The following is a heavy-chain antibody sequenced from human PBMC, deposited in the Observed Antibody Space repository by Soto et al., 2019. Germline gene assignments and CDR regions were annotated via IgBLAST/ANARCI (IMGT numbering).Heavy chain of an antibody. CDR3: AKDVLTVTREWWGFGLYYYGMDV. D-gene: IGHD4-17*01. V-gene: IGHV3-23*01. Sequence: PGGSLRLSCAASGFTFSSYAMSWVRQAPGKGLEWVSAISGSGGSTYYADSVKGRFTISRDNSKNTLYLQMNSLRAEDTAVYYCAKDVLTVTREWWGFGLYYYGMDVWGQGTTVTVSS. J-gene: IGHJ6*02. CDR2: ISGSGGST. CDR1: GFTFSSYA.